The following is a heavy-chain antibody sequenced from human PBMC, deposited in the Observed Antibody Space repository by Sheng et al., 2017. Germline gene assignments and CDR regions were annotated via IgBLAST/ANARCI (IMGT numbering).Heavy chain of an antibody. J-gene: IGHJ4*02. CDR1: GFTVSSNY. D-gene: IGHD6-13*01. Sequence: EVQLVESGGGLIQPGGSLRLSCEASGFTVSSNYMSWVRQAPGKGLEWVSVIYSGGRTYYADSVKDRLTISRDNSKNTLFLQMNSLRAEDTAVYYCARWLPAAGTYYFDCWGQGTLVTVSS. CDR3: ARWLPAAGTYYFDC. V-gene: IGHV3-53*01. CDR2: IYSGGRT.